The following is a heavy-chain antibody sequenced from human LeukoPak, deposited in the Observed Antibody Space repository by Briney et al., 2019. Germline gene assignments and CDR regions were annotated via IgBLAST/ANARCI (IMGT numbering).Heavy chain of an antibody. V-gene: IGHV3-30*02. Sequence: GGSLRLSCAASGFTFSSYGMHWVRQAPGKGLEWVAFIRYDGSNKYYADSVKGRFTISRDNSKNTLYLQMNSLRAEDTAVYYCAKLAVAGDYESFDYWGQGTLVTVSS. CDR3: AKLAVAGDYESFDY. D-gene: IGHD6-19*01. J-gene: IGHJ4*02. CDR2: IRYDGSNK. CDR1: GFTFSSYG.